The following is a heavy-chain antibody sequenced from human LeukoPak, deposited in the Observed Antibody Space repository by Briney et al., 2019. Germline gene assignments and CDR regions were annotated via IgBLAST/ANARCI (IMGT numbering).Heavy chain of an antibody. D-gene: IGHD4-17*01. Sequence: PGGSLRLSCAASGFTFSSYSMNWVRQAPGKGLEWVSYISSSTSTIYYADSVKGRFTTSRDNAKNSLYLQMNSLRVEDTAVYYCARGYGDIDYWGQGTLVTVSS. CDR2: ISSSTSTI. CDR3: ARGYGDIDY. CDR1: GFTFSSYS. V-gene: IGHV3-48*01. J-gene: IGHJ4*02.